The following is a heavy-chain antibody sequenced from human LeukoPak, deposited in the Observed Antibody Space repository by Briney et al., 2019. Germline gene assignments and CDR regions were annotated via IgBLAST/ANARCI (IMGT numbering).Heavy chain of an antibody. CDR1: GYTFSSYW. CDR2: IYPTDSST. Sequence: GESLKISCEASGYTFSSYWIGWVRQMPGQGLEWMGIIYPTDSSTKYSPSFQGQVTISVDKSINTAYLQWSSLKASDTAKYYCARPPDYWGQGTLVTVSS. V-gene: IGHV5-51*01. J-gene: IGHJ4*02. CDR3: ARPPDY.